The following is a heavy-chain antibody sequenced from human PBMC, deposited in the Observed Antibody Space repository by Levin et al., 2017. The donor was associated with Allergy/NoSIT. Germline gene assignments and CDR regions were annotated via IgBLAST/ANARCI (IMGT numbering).Heavy chain of an antibody. CDR2: IYWDDDK. CDR3: ARQNGYETEY. V-gene: IGHV2-5*02. D-gene: IGHD5-12*01. CDR1: GFSLRSSGVG. Sequence: SGPTLVKPTQTLTLTCTFSGFSLRSSGVGVAWIRQSPGKALEWLGIIYWDDDKRYRPPLKSRLTITKDTSKNQVVLTMTNMDPVDTATYYCARQNGYETEYWGQGTLVIVSS. J-gene: IGHJ4*02.